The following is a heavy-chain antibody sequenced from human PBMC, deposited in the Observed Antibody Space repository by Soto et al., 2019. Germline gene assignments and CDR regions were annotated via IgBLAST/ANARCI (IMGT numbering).Heavy chain of an antibody. CDR2: IIPIFGTA. CDR3: ARSQGGSSSLDIYYYYYYGMDV. V-gene: IGHV1-69*01. J-gene: IGHJ6*02. D-gene: IGHD2-15*01. CDR1: GGTFSSYA. Sequence: QVQLVQSGAEVKKPGSSVKVSCKAPGGTFSSYAISWVRQAPVQGLEWMGGIIPIFGTANYAQKFQGRVTINADESTSTGYMELSSLRAEDTAVYYCARSQGGSSSLDIYYYYYYGMDVWGQGTTVTVSS.